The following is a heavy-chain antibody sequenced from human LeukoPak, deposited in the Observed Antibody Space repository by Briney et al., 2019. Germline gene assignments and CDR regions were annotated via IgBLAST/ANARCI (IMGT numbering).Heavy chain of an antibody. V-gene: IGHV4-4*07. CDR1: GGSISSYY. CDR3: ARQIGYDSSNSRGSRTLDY. CDR2: IYTSGST. D-gene: IGHD3-22*01. Sequence: PSETLSLTCTVSGGSISSYYWSWIRQPAGKGLEWIGRIYTSGSTNYNPSLKSRVTMSVDTSKNQFSLKLSSVTAADTAVYYCARQIGYDSSNSRGSRTLDYWGQGTLVTVSS. J-gene: IGHJ4*02.